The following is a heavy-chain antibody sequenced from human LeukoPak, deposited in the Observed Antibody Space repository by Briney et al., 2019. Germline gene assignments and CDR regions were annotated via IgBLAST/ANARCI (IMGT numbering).Heavy chain of an antibody. D-gene: IGHD3-3*01. CDR3: ARSGVVIFDYYYYGMDV. CDR1: GGTFSSYA. V-gene: IGHV1-69*13. CDR2: IIPIFGTA. J-gene: IGHJ6*02. Sequence: GASVKVSCKASGGTFSSYAISWVRQAPGQGLEWMGGIIPIFGTANYAQKFQGRVTITADESTSTAYMELSSLRSEDTAVHYCARSGVVIFDYYYYGMDVWGQGTTVTVSS.